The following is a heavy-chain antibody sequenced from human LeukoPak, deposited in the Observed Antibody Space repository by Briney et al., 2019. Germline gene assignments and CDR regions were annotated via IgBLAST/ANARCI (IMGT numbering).Heavy chain of an antibody. CDR3: ARVSGYYYYYMDV. J-gene: IGHJ6*03. Sequence: SETLSLTCTASGGSISSYYWSWIRQPPGKGLEWIGSIYYSGSTYYNPSLKSRVTISVDTSKNQFSLNLSSVTAADTAVYYCARVSGYYYYYMDVWGKGTTVTVSS. CDR2: IYYSGST. CDR1: GGSISSYY. V-gene: IGHV4-39*07.